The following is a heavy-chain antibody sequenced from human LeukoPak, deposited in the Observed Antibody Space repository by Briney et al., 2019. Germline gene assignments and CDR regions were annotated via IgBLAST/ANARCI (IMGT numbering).Heavy chain of an antibody. CDR3: AREEPGSSGYYSL. D-gene: IGHD3-22*01. CDR2: IYHSGST. V-gene: IGHV4-38-2*01. Sequence: SETLSLTCAVSGYSISSGYYWGWIRQPPGKGLEWIGSIYHSGSTYYNPSLKSRVTISVDTSKNQFSLKLSSVTAADTAVYYCAREEPGSSGYYSLWGRGTLVTVSS. J-gene: IGHJ4*02. CDR1: GYSISSGYY.